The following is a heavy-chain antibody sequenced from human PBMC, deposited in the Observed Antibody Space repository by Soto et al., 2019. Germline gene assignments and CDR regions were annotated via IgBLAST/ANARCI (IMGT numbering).Heavy chain of an antibody. V-gene: IGHV4-59*01. CDR3: AAYDSEGYFDY. J-gene: IGHJ4*02. Sequence: LSLTCTVSNGSITNFHWSWIRQPPGKGLEWSGYIYFSGSTNYNPSLKSRVTMSIDTSKNEFSLKLISVTAADTAAYYCAAYDSEGYFDYWGQGALVTVSS. CDR1: NGSITNFH. CDR2: IYFSGST. D-gene: IGHD3-9*01.